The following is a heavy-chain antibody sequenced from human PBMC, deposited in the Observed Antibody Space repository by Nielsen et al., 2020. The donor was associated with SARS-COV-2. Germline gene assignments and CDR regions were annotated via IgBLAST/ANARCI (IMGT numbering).Heavy chain of an antibody. CDR1: GYTFTSYG. CDR3: ARDEGDYLSY. CDR2: ISAYNGNT. Sequence: ASVKVSCKASGYTFTSYGISWVRQAPGQGLEWMGWISAYNGNTNYAQKLQGRVTITADKSTSTAYMELSSLRSEDTAVYYCARDEGDYLSYWGQGTLVTVSS. V-gene: IGHV1-18*04. J-gene: IGHJ4*02.